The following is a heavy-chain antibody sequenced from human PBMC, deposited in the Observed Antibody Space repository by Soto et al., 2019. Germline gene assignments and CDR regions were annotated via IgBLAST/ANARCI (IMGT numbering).Heavy chain of an antibody. Sequence: ASVKVSCKASGYTFTSYYMHWVRQAPGQGLEWMGIINPSGGSTSYAQKFQGRVTMTRDTSTSTVYMELSSLRSEDTAVYYCARDRRRDGYNSCFDYWGQGTLVTVSS. CDR2: INPSGGST. V-gene: IGHV1-46*01. J-gene: IGHJ4*02. CDR1: GYTFTSYY. CDR3: ARDRRRDGYNSCFDY. D-gene: IGHD5-12*01.